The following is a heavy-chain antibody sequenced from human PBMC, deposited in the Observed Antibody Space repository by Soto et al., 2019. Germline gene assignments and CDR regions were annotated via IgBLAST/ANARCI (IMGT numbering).Heavy chain of an antibody. CDR3: ARDCTNGVCYPSYHYGMDV. J-gene: IGHJ6*02. V-gene: IGHV6-1*01. CDR2: TYYRSKWYN. Sequence: SQTLSLTCAISGDSVSSNSAPWNWIRQSPSRGLEWLGRTYYRSKWYNDYAVSVKSRITINPDTSKNQFSLQLNSVTPEDTAVYYCARDCTNGVCYPSYHYGMDVWGQGTTVTVSS. D-gene: IGHD2-8*01. CDR1: GDSVSSNSAP.